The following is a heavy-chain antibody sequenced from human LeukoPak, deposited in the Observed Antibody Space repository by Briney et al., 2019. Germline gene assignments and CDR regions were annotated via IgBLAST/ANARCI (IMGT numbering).Heavy chain of an antibody. J-gene: IGHJ4*02. CDR1: GGSISSDY. Sequence: SETLSLTCTVSGGSISSDYWTWIRQPPGKGLEWIGYIYNSGSTNYNPSLKSRVTISLDTSKNQFSLKLSSVTAADTAVYYCAKRRCTNCNPCYFDYWGQGALATVSS. V-gene: IGHV4-59*01. CDR2: IYNSGST. CDR3: AKRRCTNCNPCYFDY. D-gene: IGHD2-2*01.